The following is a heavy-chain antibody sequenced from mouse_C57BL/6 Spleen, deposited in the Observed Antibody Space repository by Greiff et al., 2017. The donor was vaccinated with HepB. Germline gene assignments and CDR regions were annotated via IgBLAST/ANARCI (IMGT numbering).Heavy chain of an antibody. CDR3: ARFITTVVEGAWFAY. V-gene: IGHV1-64*01. D-gene: IGHD1-1*01. Sequence: VQLQQPGAELVKPGASVKLSCKASGYTFTSYWMHWVKQRPGQGLEWIGMIHPNSGSTNYNEKFKSKATLTVDKSSSTAYMQLSSLTSEDSAVCYCARFITTVVEGAWFAYWGQGTLVTVSA. CDR2: IHPNSGST. CDR1: GYTFTSYW. J-gene: IGHJ3*01.